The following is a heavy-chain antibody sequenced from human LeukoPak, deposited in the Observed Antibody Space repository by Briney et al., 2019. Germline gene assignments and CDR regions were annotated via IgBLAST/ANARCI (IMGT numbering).Heavy chain of an antibody. J-gene: IGHJ3*02. Sequence: PSETLSLTCAVYGGSFSGYYWSWIRQPPGKGLEWIGEINHSGSTNYNPSLKSRVTISVDTSKNQFSLKLSSVTAADTAVYYCAGGLVTPRGAFDIWGQGTMVTVPS. D-gene: IGHD2-21*02. V-gene: IGHV4-34*01. CDR3: AGGLVTPRGAFDI. CDR1: GGSFSGYY. CDR2: INHSGST.